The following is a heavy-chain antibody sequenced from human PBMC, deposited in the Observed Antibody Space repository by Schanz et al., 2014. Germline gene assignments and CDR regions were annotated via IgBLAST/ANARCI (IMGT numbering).Heavy chain of an antibody. Sequence: QVQLVQSGAEVKKPGASVKVSCKASGYTFTGHHMHWVRQAPGQGLEWMGRINPNSGGTNYAQKLQGRVTMTRDTSISTAYMEMSRLISDDTAVYYCARDGHSSIWDSYYFYGLDVWGQGTTVTVSS. CDR3: ARDGHSSIWDSYYFYGLDV. CDR1: GYTFTGHH. D-gene: IGHD6-13*01. V-gene: IGHV1-2*06. J-gene: IGHJ6*02. CDR2: INPNSGGT.